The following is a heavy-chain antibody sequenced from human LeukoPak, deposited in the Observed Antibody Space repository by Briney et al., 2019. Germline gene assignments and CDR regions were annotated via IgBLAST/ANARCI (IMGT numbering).Heavy chain of an antibody. D-gene: IGHD4-11*01. V-gene: IGHV3-48*01. CDR1: GFTFSNAW. J-gene: IGHJ4*02. Sequence: GGSLRLSCAASGFTFSNAWMNWVRQAPGKGLEWVSYISSSGTTIYYADSVKGRFTISRDSAKNSLYLQMNSLRAEDTAVYYCARERWDYSIDYWGQGTLVTVSS. CDR2: ISSSGTTI. CDR3: ARERWDYSIDY.